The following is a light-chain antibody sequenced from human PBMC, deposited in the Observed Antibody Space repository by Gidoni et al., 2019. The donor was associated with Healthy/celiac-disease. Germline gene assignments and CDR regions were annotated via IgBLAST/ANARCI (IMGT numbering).Light chain of an antibody. J-gene: IGLJ2*01. CDR1: SSNIESNT. CDR3: AAWDDSLNGPV. V-gene: IGLV1-44*01. CDR2: SNN. Sequence: QSVLTPPPSASVTPGQRVTISCSGSSSNIESNTVNWYQQLPGTAPKLLIYSNNQRPSGVPDRFSGSKSGTSAALASSGLQSEDEADYYCAAWDDSLNGPVFGGGTKLTVL.